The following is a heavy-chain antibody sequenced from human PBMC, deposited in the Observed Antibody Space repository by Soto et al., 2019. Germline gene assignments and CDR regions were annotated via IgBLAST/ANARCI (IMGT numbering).Heavy chain of an antibody. CDR1: GGSITSSGSA. CDR2: IDYSGNT. CDR3: ARHIHNQGFEYYIDS. V-gene: IGHV4-39*01. D-gene: IGHD1-1*01. J-gene: IGHJ4*02. Sequence: QLQLQESGPGLVKPSETLSLTCNASGGSITSSGSAWGWIRQSPGTGLEWIGTIDYSGNTYYIRSLKSRITIYVDTTQNQISLKLSSVSAADTAVYYCARHIHNQGFEYYIDSWGQGTLVTVSS.